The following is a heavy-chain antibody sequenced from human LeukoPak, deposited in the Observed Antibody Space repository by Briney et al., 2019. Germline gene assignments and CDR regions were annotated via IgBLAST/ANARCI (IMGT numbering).Heavy chain of an antibody. J-gene: IGHJ5*02. D-gene: IGHD3-10*01. Sequence: GGSLRLSCVAYGFNFRDYSMNWVRQAPGKGLDWVSGISGTSSYMYYGDSVKGRFTVSRDNAKNSLYLQMESPRVEDTAVYYCARDLHYYGSGPWGQGTLVTVSS. CDR3: ARDLHYYGSGP. CDR2: ISGTSSYM. CDR1: GFNFRDYS. V-gene: IGHV3-21*01.